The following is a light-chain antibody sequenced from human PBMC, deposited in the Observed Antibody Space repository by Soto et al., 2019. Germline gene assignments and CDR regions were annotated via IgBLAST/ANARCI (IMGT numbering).Light chain of an antibody. CDR2: STS. CDR1: QDIGTW. CDR3: QQANSFLFT. Sequence: IQMTQSPSSVSASVGDRVTITCRASQDIGTWLAWFQQKPGKAPQLLISSTSSLQSGVPSRFSGSGSGTDFTLTICGLQPEDFATYYCQQANSFLFTFGAAPNVDI. V-gene: IGKV1-12*01. J-gene: IGKJ3*01.